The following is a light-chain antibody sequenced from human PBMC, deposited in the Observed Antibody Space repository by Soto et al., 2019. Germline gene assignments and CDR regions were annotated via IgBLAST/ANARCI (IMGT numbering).Light chain of an antibody. V-gene: IGKV3-20*01. J-gene: IGKJ1*01. CDR3: QQYGSSGT. CDR1: QSVSSSH. Sequence: ILLTQSPCTLSLSPGERATLSCGASQSVSSSHLAWYQQKPGQAPSLLISGASSRATGIPDKLTGSGSGTDFTLTISRLGPEDFAVYYCQQYGSSGTFGQGTKVDIK. CDR2: GAS.